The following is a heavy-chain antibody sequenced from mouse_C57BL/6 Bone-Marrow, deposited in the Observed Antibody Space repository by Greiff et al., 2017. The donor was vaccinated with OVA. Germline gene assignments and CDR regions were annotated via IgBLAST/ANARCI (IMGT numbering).Heavy chain of an antibody. CDR3: ARGGLVY. D-gene: IGHD2-4*01. CDR2: IYPRSGNT. J-gene: IGHJ2*01. Sequence: VKLMESGAELARPGASVKLSCKASGYTFTSYGISWVKQRTGQGLEWIGEIYPRSGNTYYNEKFKGKATLTADKSSSTAYMELRSLTSEDSAVYFCARGGLVYWGQGTTLTVSS. CDR1: GYTFTSYG. V-gene: IGHV1-81*01.